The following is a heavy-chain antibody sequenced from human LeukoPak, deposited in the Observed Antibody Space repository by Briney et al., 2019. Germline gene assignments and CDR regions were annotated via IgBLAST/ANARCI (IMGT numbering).Heavy chain of an antibody. V-gene: IGHV4-59*01. CDR2: IYYSGST. Sequence: PSETLSLTCTASGGSISSYYWSWIRQPPGKGLEWIGYIYYSGSTNYNPSLKSRVTISVDTSKNQFSLKLSSVTAADTAVCYCARGRTTGTVRGMDVRGQGATVTVSS. CDR1: GGSISSYY. D-gene: IGHD1-1*01. CDR3: ARGRTTGTVRGMDV. J-gene: IGHJ6*02.